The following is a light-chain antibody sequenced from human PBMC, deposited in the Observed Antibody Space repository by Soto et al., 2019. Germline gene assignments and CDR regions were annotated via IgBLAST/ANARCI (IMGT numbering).Light chain of an antibody. Sequence: DIQMTQSPSSLSASTGDRVTITFQASQNITNNLSWYQQKPGKAPNLLIYHASKLAKGVTSRFSGSGSGTDFSFIITSLQREDLATYYCQQYYGLPPLTFGQGTRLEVK. CDR3: QQYYGLPPLT. CDR2: HAS. V-gene: IGKV1-33*01. CDR1: QNITNN. J-gene: IGKJ5*01.